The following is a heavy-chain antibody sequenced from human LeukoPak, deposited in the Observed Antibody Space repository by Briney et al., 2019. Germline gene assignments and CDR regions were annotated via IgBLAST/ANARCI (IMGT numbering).Heavy chain of an antibody. CDR1: GGSFSGYY. J-gene: IGHJ4*02. CDR3: ASGPESYYFDY. Sequence: PSETLSLTCAVYGGSFSGYYWSWIRQPPGKGLEWIGEINHSGSTNYDPSLKSRVTISLDTSKNHLSLKMTSVTVADTAMYYCASGPESYYFDYWGQGALVTVSS. CDR2: INHSGST. V-gene: IGHV4-34*01.